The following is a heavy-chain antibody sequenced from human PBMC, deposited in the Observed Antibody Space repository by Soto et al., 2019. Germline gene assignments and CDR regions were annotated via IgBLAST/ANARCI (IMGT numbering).Heavy chain of an antibody. V-gene: IGHV3-7*01. Sequence: LXLSGAGSGVTFSNYCMTWVLQAPGKGLEWVASINQNGGAMHYVDSVKGRFTVSRDNAKNSLYLQVNSLRAEDTAVFYCARVWNDGRFDYWGQGTLVTVSS. CDR2: INQNGGAM. CDR1: GVTFSNYC. D-gene: IGHD1-1*01. J-gene: IGHJ4*02. CDR3: ARVWNDGRFDY.